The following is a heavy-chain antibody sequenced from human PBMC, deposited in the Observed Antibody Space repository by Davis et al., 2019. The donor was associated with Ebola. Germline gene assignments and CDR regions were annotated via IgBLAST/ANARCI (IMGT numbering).Heavy chain of an antibody. J-gene: IGHJ6*02. Sequence: PSETLSLTCTVSGGSISSGDYYWSWIRQPPGKGLEWIGYIYYSGSTYYNPSLKSRVTISVDTSKNQFSLKLSSVTAADTAVYYCARDPRTTVTINGMDVWGQGTTVTVSS. CDR2: IYYSGST. CDR3: ARDPRTTVTINGMDV. V-gene: IGHV4-30-4*01. D-gene: IGHD4-11*01. CDR1: GGSISSGDYY.